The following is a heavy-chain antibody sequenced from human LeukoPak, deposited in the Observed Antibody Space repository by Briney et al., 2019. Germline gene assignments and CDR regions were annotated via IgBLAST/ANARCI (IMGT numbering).Heavy chain of an antibody. D-gene: IGHD7-27*01. V-gene: IGHV4-4*07. CDR1: GGSIGTYY. Sequence: SETLSLTCTVSGGSIGTYYWSWIRQPAGEGLEWIGRIFTTGGANYNPSLKSRVTMSLDTSRNQFSLRLSSVTAADTAVYYCVRDGPSWGLLWGQGALVTVSS. CDR2: IFTTGGA. J-gene: IGHJ4*02. CDR3: VRDGPSWGLL.